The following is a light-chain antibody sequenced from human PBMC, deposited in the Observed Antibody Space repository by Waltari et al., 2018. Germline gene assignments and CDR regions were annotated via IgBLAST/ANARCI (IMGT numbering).Light chain of an antibody. CDR2: AVS. CDR1: SSDVGNYKR. V-gene: IGLV2-23*02. Sequence: QSALTQPASVSGSHGQSIPISCTGTSSDVGNYKRVSWYQQHPGKAPNLMIYAVSTRPSGVSDRFSGSKSGDMASLTISGLQPEDEAEYFCSSYAGSSKGVFGGGTKVTVL. J-gene: IGLJ2*01. CDR3: SSYAGSSKGV.